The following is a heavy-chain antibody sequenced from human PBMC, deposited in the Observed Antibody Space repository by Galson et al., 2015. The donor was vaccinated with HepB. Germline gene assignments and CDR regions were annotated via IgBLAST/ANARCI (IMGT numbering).Heavy chain of an antibody. D-gene: IGHD3/OR15-3a*01. V-gene: IGHV5-10-1*01. J-gene: IGHJ6*02. CDR2: IDPADSYS. CDR1: GYSFTSNW. CDR3: ARLARYRDFSTGSFREHYGMDV. Sequence: QSGAEVKKPGESLRISCKASGYSFTSNWITWVRRVPGKGLEWLGRIDPADSYSNYSPSFQGHVDISADNAINTAYLQWSSLKASDTAMYYCARLARYRDFSTGSFREHYGMDVWGQGTTVIVSS.